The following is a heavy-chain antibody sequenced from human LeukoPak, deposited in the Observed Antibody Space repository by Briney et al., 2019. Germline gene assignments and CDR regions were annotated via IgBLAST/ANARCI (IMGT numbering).Heavy chain of an antibody. CDR2: IIPIFGTA. D-gene: IGHD6-13*01. J-gene: IGHJ4*02. Sequence: ASVKVSCKASGGTFSSYAISWVRQAPGQGLEWMGGIIPIFGTANYAQKFQGRVTITTDESTSTAYMELRSLRSDDTAVYYCARLVGQQLDFDYWGQGTLVTVSS. CDR1: GGTFSSYA. CDR3: ARLVGQQLDFDY. V-gene: IGHV1-69*05.